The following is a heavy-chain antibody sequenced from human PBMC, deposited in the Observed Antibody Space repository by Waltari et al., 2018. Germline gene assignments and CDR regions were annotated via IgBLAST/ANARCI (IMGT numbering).Heavy chain of an antibody. Sequence: EVQLLEAGGDLVQPGGSLRLSCAASGFTFSDYWMPWVRQVPGQGLVWVSRINGDGYGITYSDAVQCRFTISRDNTKNSLFLQMNSLRAEDTAVYYCTRDLYGSGGDYFDPWGQGTLVTVSS. CDR1: GFTFSDYW. CDR3: TRDLYGSGGDYFDP. CDR2: INGDGYGI. V-gene: IGHV3-74*01. J-gene: IGHJ4*02. D-gene: IGHD6-19*01.